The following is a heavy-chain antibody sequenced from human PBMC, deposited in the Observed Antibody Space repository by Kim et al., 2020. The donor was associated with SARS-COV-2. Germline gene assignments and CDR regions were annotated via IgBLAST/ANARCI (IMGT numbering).Heavy chain of an antibody. V-gene: IGHV3-9*01. CDR2: VSWNSAFI. CDR3: VKTPRNYYYMDV. CDR1: GFTFGDTA. J-gene: IGHJ6*03. Sequence: GGSLRLSCAAYGFTFGDTAMHWVRQLPGQGLEWVSGVSWNSAFIGYADSVKGRFTISRDNAKNSLYLQMNSLRPEDTALYYCVKTPRNYYYMDVWGKGTMVTVSS.